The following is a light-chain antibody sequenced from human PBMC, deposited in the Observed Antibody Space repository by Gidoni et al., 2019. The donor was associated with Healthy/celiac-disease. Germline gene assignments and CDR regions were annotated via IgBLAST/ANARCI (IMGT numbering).Light chain of an antibody. J-gene: IGKJ1*01. CDR1: QSVSSN. Sequence: IVLTQSPATLSVSPGARATLSCRASQSVSSNLAWYQQKPGQAPRLLIYGASTRATGIPARCSGSGSGTEFTLTISSLQAEDFAVDYCQQYNNWPPWTFGQGTKVEIK. CDR3: QQYNNWPPWT. CDR2: GAS. V-gene: IGKV3-15*01.